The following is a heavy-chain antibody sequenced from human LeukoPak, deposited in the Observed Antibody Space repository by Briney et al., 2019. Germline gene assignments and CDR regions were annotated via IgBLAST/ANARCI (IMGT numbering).Heavy chain of an antibody. CDR2: INHSGST. CDR1: GGSFSGYY. D-gene: IGHD6-13*01. CDR3: ARGGWYSRRLCWFDP. V-gene: IGHV4-34*01. Sequence: SETLSLTCAVYGGSFSGYYWSWIRQPPGKGLEWIGEINHSGSTNYNPSLKSRVTILVDTSKNQFSLKLSSVTAADTAVYYCARGGWYSRRLCWFDPWGQGTLVTVSS. J-gene: IGHJ5*02.